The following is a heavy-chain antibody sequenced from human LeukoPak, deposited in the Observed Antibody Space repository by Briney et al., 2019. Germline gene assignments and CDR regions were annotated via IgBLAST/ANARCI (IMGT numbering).Heavy chain of an antibody. V-gene: IGHV3-23*01. J-gene: IGHJ4*02. CDR2: ISPAGDAT. CDR1: GFTFSAFG. Sequence: GGSLRLSCAASGFTFSAFGTSWVRQAPGKGLEWVSTISPAGDATYYTDSVKGRFTISRDNSKNTVSLQMSSLRAEDTAVFYCAKRASGYYFDSWGQGTLVTVS. CDR3: AKRASGYYFDS. D-gene: IGHD5-12*01.